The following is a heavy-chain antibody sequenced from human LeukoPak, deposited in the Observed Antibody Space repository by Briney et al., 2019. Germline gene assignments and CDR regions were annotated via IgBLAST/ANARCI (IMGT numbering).Heavy chain of an antibody. CDR3: ARQARDPGGGNNYYYYGMDV. D-gene: IGHD4-23*01. Sequence: PSETLSLTCTVSGGSISSSSYYWGWIRQPPGKGLEWIGSIYYSGSTYYNPSLKSRVTMSVDTSKNQFSLKLSPVTAADTAVYYCARQARDPGGGNNYYYYGMDVWGQGTTVTVSS. CDR2: IYYSGST. CDR1: GGSISSSSYY. V-gene: IGHV4-39*01. J-gene: IGHJ6*02.